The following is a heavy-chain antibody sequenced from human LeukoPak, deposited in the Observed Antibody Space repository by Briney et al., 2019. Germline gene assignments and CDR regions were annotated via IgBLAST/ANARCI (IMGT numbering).Heavy chain of an antibody. J-gene: IGHJ2*01. CDR2: IFTSGFT. V-gene: IGHV4-4*09. D-gene: IGHD6-19*01. CDR3: ARLDTSDWAWYFDL. Sequence: SETLSLTCIVSGGSFSSYYWSWIRQPPGKGLELIGYIFTSGFTNYNPSLESRVTISLDTSKNQFSLKLYSVTAAGTAGYYCARLDTSDWAWYFDLWGRGSLVTVSS. CDR1: GGSFSSYY.